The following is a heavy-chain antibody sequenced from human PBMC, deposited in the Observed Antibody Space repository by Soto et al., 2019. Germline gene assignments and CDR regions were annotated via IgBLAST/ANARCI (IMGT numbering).Heavy chain of an antibody. CDR1: GFSFPTYA. Sequence: EVQLLESGGGLVQPGGSLTLSCAASGFSFPTYAMSWVRQAPGKGLEWMSGILQSGDTTYYADTVKGRFTIARDNSKITLYLQMNSLRVEDTAVYYCATDPDYGDSRWGFGPWGQGTLVTVSS. CDR3: ATDPDYGDSRWGFGP. CDR2: ILQSGDTT. D-gene: IGHD4-17*01. V-gene: IGHV3-23*01. J-gene: IGHJ5*02.